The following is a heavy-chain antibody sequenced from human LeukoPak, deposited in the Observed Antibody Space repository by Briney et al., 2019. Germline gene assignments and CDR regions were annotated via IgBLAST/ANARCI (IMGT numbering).Heavy chain of an antibody. D-gene: IGHD1-26*01. Sequence: ASVKVSCKASGYTFTSYYTHWVRQAPGQGLEWMGIINPSGGGTSYAQKFQGRVTMTRDMSTSTVYMELSSLRSEDTAVYYCARESSGSYLDYWGQGTLVTVSS. V-gene: IGHV1-46*01. CDR2: INPSGGGT. CDR3: ARESSGSYLDY. J-gene: IGHJ4*02. CDR1: GYTFTSYY.